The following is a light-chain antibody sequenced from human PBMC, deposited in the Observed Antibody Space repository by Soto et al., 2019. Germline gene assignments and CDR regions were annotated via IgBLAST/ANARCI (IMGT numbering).Light chain of an antibody. J-gene: IGKJ1*01. CDR3: QQYGSSLWT. CDR1: RSVTSY. Sequence: EVVLTPSPATLSLSPVDRATLSCRASRSVTSYLTWYQQKPGQAPRLLIYDASNRATGIPARFSGSGSGTDFTLTISRLEPEDFAVYYCQQYGSSLWTFGQGTKVDIK. V-gene: IGKV3-11*01. CDR2: DAS.